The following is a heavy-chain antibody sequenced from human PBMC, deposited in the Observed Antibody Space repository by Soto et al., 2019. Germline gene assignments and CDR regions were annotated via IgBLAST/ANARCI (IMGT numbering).Heavy chain of an antibody. CDR3: AKDHDYGDYAYYYGMDV. D-gene: IGHD4-17*01. CDR1: GFTFSSYA. V-gene: IGHV3-23*01. CDR2: ISGSGGST. Sequence: PGGSLRLSSAASGFTFSSYAMSWVRQAPGKGPEWVSAISGSGGSTYYADSVKGRFTISRDNSKNTLYLQMNSLRAEDTAVYYCAKDHDYGDYAYYYGMDVWGQGTTVTAP. J-gene: IGHJ6*02.